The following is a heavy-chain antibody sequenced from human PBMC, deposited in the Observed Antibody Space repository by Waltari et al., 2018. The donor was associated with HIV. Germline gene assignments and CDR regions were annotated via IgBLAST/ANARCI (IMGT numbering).Heavy chain of an antibody. CDR3: VRENDFGTIFFNYYYAMDV. CDR1: GFTFSSHW. J-gene: IGHJ6*02. D-gene: IGHD3-3*01. V-gene: IGHV3-7*01. CDR2: IKDDGNEK. Sequence: MQLVESGGGLVQRGGSLRLSCAASGFTFSSHWMSWVRQAPGKALELVANIKDDGNEKYYVKAVRGRFTIARDNANNSLYLEMNRLRDEDTAVYYCVRENDFGTIFFNYYYAMDVWGQGTSVTVSS.